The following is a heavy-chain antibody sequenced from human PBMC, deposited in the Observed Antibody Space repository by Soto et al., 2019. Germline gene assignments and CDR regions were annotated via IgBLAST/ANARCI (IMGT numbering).Heavy chain of an antibody. CDR2: IIPIFGTA. CDR3: ARDRLVGARGAFDI. CDR1: GGTFSSYA. J-gene: IGHJ3*02. Sequence: SVKVSCKGSGGTFSSYAISWVRQAPGQGLEWMGGIIPIFGTANYAQKFQGRVTITADESTSTAYMELSSLRSEDTAVYYCARDRLVGARGAFDIWGQGTMVTVSS. D-gene: IGHD1-26*01. V-gene: IGHV1-69*13.